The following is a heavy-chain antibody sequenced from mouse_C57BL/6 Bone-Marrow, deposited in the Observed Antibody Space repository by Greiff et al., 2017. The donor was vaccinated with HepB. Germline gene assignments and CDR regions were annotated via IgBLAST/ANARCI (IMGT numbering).Heavy chain of an antibody. D-gene: IGHD1-2*01. CDR1: GFTFTDYY. Sequence: EVQRVESGGGLVQPGGSLSLSCAASGFTFTDYYMSWVRQPPGKALEWLGFIRNKANGYTTEYSASVKGRFTISRDNSQSILYLQMNALRAEDSATYYCARSSITTAFAYWGQGTLVTVSA. V-gene: IGHV7-3*01. CDR2: IRNKANGYTT. CDR3: ARSSITTAFAY. J-gene: IGHJ3*01.